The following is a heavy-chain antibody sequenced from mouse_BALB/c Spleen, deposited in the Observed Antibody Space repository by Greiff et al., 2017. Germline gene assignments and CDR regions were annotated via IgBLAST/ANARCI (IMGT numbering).Heavy chain of an antibody. CDR3: ARRGYGSSYEGWYFDV. J-gene: IGHJ1*01. CDR2: ISSGSSTI. CDR1: GFTFSSFG. D-gene: IGHD1-1*01. Sequence: EVKLVESGGGLVQPGGSRKLSCAASGFTFSSFGMHWVRQAPEKGLEWVAYISSGSSTIYYADTVKGRFTISRDNPKNTLFLQMTSLRSEDTAMYYCARRGYGSSYEGWYFDVWGAGTTVTVSS. V-gene: IGHV5-17*02.